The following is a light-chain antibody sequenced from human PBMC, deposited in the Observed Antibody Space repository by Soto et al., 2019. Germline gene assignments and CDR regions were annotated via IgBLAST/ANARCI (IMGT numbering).Light chain of an antibody. V-gene: IGLV2-14*03. Sequence: QSAIPQPTSVSASRGQSNTISGTGTSSDVGAYNYVSWYQQHPGKAPKLMIFDVNNPPSGVSNRFSGSKSGNKASLTISGLQAEDEAGYYCSSYTRSSNLAFGAGTQLSVL. CDR3: SSYTRSSNLA. J-gene: IGLJ2*01. CDR2: DVN. CDR1: SSDVGAYNY.